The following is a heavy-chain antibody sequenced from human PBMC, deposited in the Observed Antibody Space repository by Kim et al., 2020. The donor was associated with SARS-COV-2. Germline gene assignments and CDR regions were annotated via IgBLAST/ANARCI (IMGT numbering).Heavy chain of an antibody. CDR1: RGSIITSSYY. CDR2: IYYSGTT. D-gene: IGHD6-19*01. Sequence: SETLSLTCTVSRGSIITSSYYWGWIRQPPGKGLEWIGTIYYSGTTYYNPSLKGRLSMSVDTSKNQFSLGLSSVTAADTIVYYCPRLGQGYSGGHYYADY. CDR3: PRLGQGYSGGHYYADY. V-gene: IGHV4-39*01. J-gene: IGHJ4*01.